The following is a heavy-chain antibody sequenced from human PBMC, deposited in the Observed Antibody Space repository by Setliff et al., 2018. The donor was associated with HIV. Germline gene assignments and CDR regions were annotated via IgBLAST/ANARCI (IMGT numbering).Heavy chain of an antibody. Sequence: SETLSLTCTVSGYSISSGYYWGWIRQPPGKGLEWIGSIYHSGSTYYNPSLKSRVTISVDTSKNQFSLKLSSVTAADTAVYYCASYDILTGYSIWGQGTLVTVSS. D-gene: IGHD3-9*01. CDR3: ASYDILTGYSI. V-gene: IGHV4-38-2*02. CDR1: GYSISSGYY. J-gene: IGHJ4*02. CDR2: IYHSGST.